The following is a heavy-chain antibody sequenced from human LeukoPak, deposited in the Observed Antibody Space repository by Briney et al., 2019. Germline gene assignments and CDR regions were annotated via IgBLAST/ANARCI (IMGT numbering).Heavy chain of an antibody. Sequence: GGPLRLSCAPSIYTFYVYAMHCLRHAPGKGRECVSLISGCGGRTYYADCVKGRFTISRDNSKTSLYLQMNSLRTEDTALYYCAKDKSIAAAGTTYYYYGMDVWVQGATVTVSS. CDR3: AKDKSIAAAGTTYYYYGMDV. V-gene: IGHV3-43*02. D-gene: IGHD6-13*01. J-gene: IGHJ6*02. CDR2: ISGCGGRT. CDR1: IYTFYVYA.